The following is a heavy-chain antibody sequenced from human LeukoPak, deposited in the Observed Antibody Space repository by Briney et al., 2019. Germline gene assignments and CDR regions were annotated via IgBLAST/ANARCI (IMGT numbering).Heavy chain of an antibody. D-gene: IGHD4-23*01. V-gene: IGHV3-15*01. CDR2: IKSKRDGETT. CDR1: GFNFQYAW. CDR3: TSLVGSPTY. J-gene: IGHJ4*02. Sequence: KPGGSLRLSCVGSGFNFQYAWMTWVRQAPGKGLEWVGRIKSKRDGETTDYAALVKSRFSISRDDSKNTVYLRMNSLRTEDTAVYYCTSLVGSPTYWGQGTLVAVSS.